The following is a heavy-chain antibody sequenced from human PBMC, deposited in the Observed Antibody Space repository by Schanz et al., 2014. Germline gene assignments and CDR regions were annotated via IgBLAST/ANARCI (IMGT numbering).Heavy chain of an antibody. CDR1: GDTFRSYT. CDR2: INPNSGGT. V-gene: IGHV1-2*06. CDR3: AREGTVIRGLSGWFDP. Sequence: QVHLVQSGAEVKEPGSSVKVSCKASGDTFRSYTINWVRQAPGQGLEYMGRINPNSGGTNFAQKFQGRVTMTRDTSISTVYMELSRLRSDDTAVYYCAREGTVIRGLSGWFDPWGQGTLVTVSS. D-gene: IGHD3-10*01. J-gene: IGHJ5*02.